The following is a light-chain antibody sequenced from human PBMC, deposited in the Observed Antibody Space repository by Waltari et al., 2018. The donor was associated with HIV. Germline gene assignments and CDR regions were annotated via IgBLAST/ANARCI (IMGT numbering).Light chain of an antibody. J-gene: IGLJ2*01. Sequence: QSALTQPRSVSGSPAQSVTISCTGTSSDVGGFNYVSWYQQHPGKAPKLIIYDVSKRPSGVPDRFSGSKAGNTAALTSSGLQAEDEADYFCFSYAGSYTSVLFGGGTKLTVL. CDR2: DVS. CDR1: SSDVGGFNY. CDR3: FSYAGSYTSVL. V-gene: IGLV2-11*01.